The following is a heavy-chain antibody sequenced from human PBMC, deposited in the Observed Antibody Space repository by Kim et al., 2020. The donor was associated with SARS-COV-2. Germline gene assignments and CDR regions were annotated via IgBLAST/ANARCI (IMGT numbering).Heavy chain of an antibody. CDR1: GGTFSSYA. CDR2: IIPILGIA. D-gene: IGHD1-26*01. Sequence: SVKVSCKASGGTFSSYAISWVRQAPGQGLEWMGRIIPILGIANYAQKFQGRVTITADKSTSTAYMELSSLRSEDTAVYYCARAPASGSYYVAYYYYGMDVWGQGTTVPVSS. CDR3: ARAPASGSYYVAYYYYGMDV. J-gene: IGHJ6*02. V-gene: IGHV1-69*04.